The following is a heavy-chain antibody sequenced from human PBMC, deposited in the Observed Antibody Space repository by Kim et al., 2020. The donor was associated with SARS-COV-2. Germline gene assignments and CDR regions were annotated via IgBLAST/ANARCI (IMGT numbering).Heavy chain of an antibody. D-gene: IGHD3-10*01. Sequence: SETLSLTCTVSGGSISSYSWSWIRQPPGKGLEWVWYIYYSGSTNYNPSLKSRVTISVDTSKNQFSLKLSSVTAAATAVYYCAREVDYYGSGSPLYYYGM. CDR3: AREVDYYGSGSPLYYYGM. J-gene: IGHJ6*01. CDR1: GGSISSYS. V-gene: IGHV4-59*01. CDR2: IYYSGST.